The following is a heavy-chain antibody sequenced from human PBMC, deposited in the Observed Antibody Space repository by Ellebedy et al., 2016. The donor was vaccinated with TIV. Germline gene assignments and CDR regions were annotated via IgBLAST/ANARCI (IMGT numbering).Heavy chain of an antibody. V-gene: IGHV4-34*01. J-gene: IGHJ4*02. CDR1: GGSFSGYY. Sequence: MPSETLSLTCAVYGGSFSGYYWSWIRQPPGKGLEWIGEINHSGSTTYNPSLKSRVPISVETSKNQFSLKLSSVTAAETAVYYCARDEVAGTSRPQGAYWGQGTLVTVSS. CDR2: INHSGST. CDR3: ARDEVAGTSRPQGAY. D-gene: IGHD6-19*01.